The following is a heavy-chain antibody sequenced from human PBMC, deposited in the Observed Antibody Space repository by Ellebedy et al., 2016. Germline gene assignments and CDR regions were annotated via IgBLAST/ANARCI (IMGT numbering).Heavy chain of an antibody. J-gene: IGHJ4*02. CDR1: GCSVGGHY. CDR3: AKTSGWGYGEN. V-gene: IGHV4-59*02. CDR2: VYYSGSA. D-gene: IGHD3-10*01. Sequence: SDTLSLTXTAPGCSVGGHYWSWVRQPPGKGLEWIGYVYYSGSANYNPSLKSRVTRSIDTSKNQFSLNLSSATAADTAMYYCAKTSGWGYGENWGQGTLVTVSS.